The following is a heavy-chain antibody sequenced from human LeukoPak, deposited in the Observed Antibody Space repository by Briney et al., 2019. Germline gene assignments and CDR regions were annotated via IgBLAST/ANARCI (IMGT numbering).Heavy chain of an antibody. CDR3: AKAITALVLTTWDS. Sequence: AGGSLRLSCAASGFTFYTYGMNWIRQAPGKGLEWVSTISGSGSNTYYADSVKGRFTIFRDNSRNILYLQMNSLRAEDMAVYYCAKAITALVLTTWDSWGQGTLVTVSP. CDR2: ISGSGSNT. CDR1: GFTFYTYG. V-gene: IGHV3-23*01. J-gene: IGHJ4*02. D-gene: IGHD2-8*02.